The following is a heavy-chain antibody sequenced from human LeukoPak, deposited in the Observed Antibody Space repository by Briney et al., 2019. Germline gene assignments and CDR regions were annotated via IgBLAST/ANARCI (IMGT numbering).Heavy chain of an antibody. J-gene: IGHJ6*04. CDR3: ARVRGDILTGYLNYYYGMDV. V-gene: IGHV3-30*04. D-gene: IGHD3-9*01. Sequence: GRSLRLSCAASGFTFSSYAMHWVRQAPGKGLEWVAVISYDGSNKYYADSVKGRFTISRDNSKNTLYLQVNSLRAEDTAVYYCARVRGDILTGYLNYYYGMDVWGKGTAVTVSS. CDR1: GFTFSSYA. CDR2: ISYDGSNK.